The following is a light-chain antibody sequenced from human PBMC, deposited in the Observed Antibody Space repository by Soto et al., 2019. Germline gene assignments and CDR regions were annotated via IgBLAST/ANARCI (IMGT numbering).Light chain of an antibody. V-gene: IGLV2-23*03. Sequence: QSALTQPASVSGSPGQSITISCTGTSSDVGSYNLVSWYQQHPGKAPKLMIYEGSKRPPGVPNRFSGSKSGNTASLTISGLQAEDEADYYCCSYAGSSTLVVFGGGTKLTVL. CDR3: CSYAGSSTLVV. CDR2: EGS. CDR1: SSDVGSYNL. J-gene: IGLJ2*01.